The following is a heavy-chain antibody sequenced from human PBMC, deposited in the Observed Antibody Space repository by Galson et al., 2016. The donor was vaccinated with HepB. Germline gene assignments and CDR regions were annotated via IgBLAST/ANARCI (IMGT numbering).Heavy chain of an antibody. D-gene: IGHD5-24*01. CDR1: GFTFSSYA. J-gene: IGHJ4*02. V-gene: IGHV3-30*03. CDR2: ISYAGSNK. Sequence: SLRLSCAASGFTFSSYAMYWVRQAPGKGLEWVAVISYAGSNKYYADSVKGRFTISRDNSKNTLFLQMNSLRDEDTAVYYCGGYNDYKAYDYWGQGTLVTVSS. CDR3: GGYNDYKAYDY.